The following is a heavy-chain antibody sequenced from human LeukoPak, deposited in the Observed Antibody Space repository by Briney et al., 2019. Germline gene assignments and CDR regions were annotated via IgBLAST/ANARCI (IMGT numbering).Heavy chain of an antibody. J-gene: IGHJ5*02. V-gene: IGHV1-69*13. CDR1: GGTFSSYA. Sequence: ASVKVSCKASGGTFSSYAISWVRQAPGQGLEWMGGIIPIFGTANYAQKFQGRVTITADESTSTAYMELSSLRSEDTAVYYCARGFSDGGNLFDHWGQGTLVTVSS. CDR3: ARGFSDGGNLFDH. D-gene: IGHD4-23*01. CDR2: IIPIFGTA.